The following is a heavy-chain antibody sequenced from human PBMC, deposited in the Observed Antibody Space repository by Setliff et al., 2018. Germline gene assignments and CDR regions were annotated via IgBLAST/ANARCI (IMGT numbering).Heavy chain of an antibody. CDR3: ARNDRPWRYYFDY. CDR1: GGSISSSSYY. D-gene: IGHD3-9*01. CDR2: IYYSGST. Sequence: SETLSLTCTVSGGSISSSSYYWGWIRQPPGKGLEWIGSIYYSGSTYYNPSLKSRVTISVDTSKNQFSLKLSFVTAADTAVYYCARNDRPWRYYFDYWGQGTLVTVSS. V-gene: IGHV4-39*07. J-gene: IGHJ4*02.